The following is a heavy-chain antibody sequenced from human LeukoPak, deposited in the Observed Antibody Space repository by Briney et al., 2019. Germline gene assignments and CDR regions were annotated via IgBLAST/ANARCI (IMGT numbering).Heavy chain of an antibody. Sequence: SVKVSCKASGGTFSSYAISWVRQAPGQGLEWMGGIIPIFGTANYAQKFQGRVTITADESTSTAYMELSRLRSDDTAVYYCARDGAMMDAFDIWGQGTMVTVSS. CDR2: IIPIFGTA. V-gene: IGHV1-69*13. CDR3: ARDGAMMDAFDI. CDR1: GGTFSSYA. J-gene: IGHJ3*02. D-gene: IGHD3-22*01.